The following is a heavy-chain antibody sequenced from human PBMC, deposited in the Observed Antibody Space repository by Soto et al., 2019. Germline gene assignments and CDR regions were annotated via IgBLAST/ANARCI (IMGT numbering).Heavy chain of an antibody. CDR2: ISYDGSNK. CDR3: ARDLKWLVGPGGY. V-gene: IGHV3-30-3*01. CDR1: GFTFSSYA. Sequence: PGGSLRLSCAASGFTFSSYAMHWVRQAPGKGLEWVAVISYDGSNKYYADSVKGRFTISRDNSKNTLYLQMNSLRAEDTAVYYCARDLKWLVGPGGYWGQGTLVTVSS. D-gene: IGHD6-19*01. J-gene: IGHJ4*02.